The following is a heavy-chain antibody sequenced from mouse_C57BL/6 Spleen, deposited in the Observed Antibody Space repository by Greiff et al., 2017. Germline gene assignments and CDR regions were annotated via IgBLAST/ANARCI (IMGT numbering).Heavy chain of an antibody. CDR3: ARAPYYYGSYWYVDV. CDR2: ISYDGSN. CDR1: GYSITSGYY. D-gene: IGHD1-1*01. J-gene: IGHJ1*03. Sequence: ESGPGLVKPSQSLSLTCSVTGYSITSGYYWNWIRQFPGNKLEWMGYISYDGSNNYNPSLKNRISITRDTSKNQFFLKLNSVTTEDTATYYCARAPYYYGSYWYVDVWGTGTTVTVSS. V-gene: IGHV3-6*01.